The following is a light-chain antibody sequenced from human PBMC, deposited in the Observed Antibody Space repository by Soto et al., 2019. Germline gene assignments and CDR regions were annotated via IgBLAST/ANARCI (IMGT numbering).Light chain of an antibody. CDR2: DAT. CDR1: QSSSSW. J-gene: IGKJ2*01. CDR3: QQYNSYPFT. Sequence: DIPMTQSPSTLSASVGDSVTSTCRASQSSSSWLAWYQQKPVKAPTLLIYDATSLESGVPSRFSGSGSATDFTLTISSLPPDYFATYYWQQYNSYPFTFGQGTKLEIK. V-gene: IGKV1-5*01.